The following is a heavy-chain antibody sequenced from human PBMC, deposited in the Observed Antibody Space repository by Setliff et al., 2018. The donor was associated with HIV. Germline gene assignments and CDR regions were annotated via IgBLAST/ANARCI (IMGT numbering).Heavy chain of an antibody. CDR3: ARGAIAAAGDFDY. J-gene: IGHJ4*02. CDR1: GRSLSGYY. D-gene: IGHD6-13*01. Sequence: PSETLSLTCAVYGRSLSGYYWSWIRQPPGKGLEWIGEINQSGSTNYNPSLKSRVTISVDTSKNQFSLKLSSVTAANTAVYYCARGAIAAAGDFDYWGQGTLVTVSS. CDR2: INQSGST. V-gene: IGHV4-34*01.